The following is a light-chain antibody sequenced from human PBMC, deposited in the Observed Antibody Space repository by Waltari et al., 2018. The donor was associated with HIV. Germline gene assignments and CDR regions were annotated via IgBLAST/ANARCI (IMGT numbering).Light chain of an antibody. CDR3: QQSFSAPT. CDR2: GAT. J-gene: IGKJ5*01. V-gene: IGKV1-39*01. CDR1: QNITHY. Sequence: IQMAQSPSSLSASIRDRGTITCRASQNITHYLNWYHQRTRRAPRLLIYGATRLQGGVPSRFRGIGSDTCFTLMITSLQHEDFGTYYTQQSFSAPTFGRGTRVDIK.